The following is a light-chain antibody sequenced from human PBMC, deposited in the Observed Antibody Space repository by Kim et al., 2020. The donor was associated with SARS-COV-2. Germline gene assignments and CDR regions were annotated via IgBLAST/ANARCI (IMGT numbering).Light chain of an antibody. V-gene: IGKV3-11*01. CDR1: QSISSS. Sequence: EIVLTQSPATLSLSPGERATLSCRASQSISSSLAWYHQKPGQAPRLLIYDASNRATGIPARFSGSGSGTDFTLSISSLEPEDFAVYYCQQRSSWPRTFGQGTKLEI. J-gene: IGKJ2*01. CDR3: QQRSSWPRT. CDR2: DAS.